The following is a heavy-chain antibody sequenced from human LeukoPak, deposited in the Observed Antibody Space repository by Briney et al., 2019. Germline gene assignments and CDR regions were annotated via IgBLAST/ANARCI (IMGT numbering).Heavy chain of an antibody. Sequence: SETLSLTCTVSGGSISSYYWSWIRQPPGKGLEWIGYIYYSGSTYYNPSLKSRVTISVDTSKNQFSLKLSSVTAADTAVYYCASQYYYDSSGYPGAFDIWGQGTMVTVSS. CDR1: GGSISSYY. V-gene: IGHV4-59*12. CDR2: IYYSGST. D-gene: IGHD3-22*01. J-gene: IGHJ3*02. CDR3: ASQYYYDSSGYPGAFDI.